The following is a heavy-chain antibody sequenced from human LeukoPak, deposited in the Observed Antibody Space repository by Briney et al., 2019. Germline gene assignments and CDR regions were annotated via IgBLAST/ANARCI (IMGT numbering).Heavy chain of an antibody. J-gene: IGHJ4*02. CDR3: ARASSGLYFLDY. CDR2: IIPNSGDT. V-gene: IGHV1-2*06. D-gene: IGHD6-19*01. CDR1: GYTFTGYY. Sequence: ASVKVSCKASGYTFTGYYIHWVRQAPGQGLKWMGRIIPNSGDTKYAQKFQGRVAMTRDTSISTVYMELSGLRSDDTAVYHCARASSGLYFLDYWGQGTLVTVSS.